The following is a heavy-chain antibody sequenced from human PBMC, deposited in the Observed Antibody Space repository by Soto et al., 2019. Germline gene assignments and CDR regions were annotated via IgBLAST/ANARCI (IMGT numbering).Heavy chain of an antibody. D-gene: IGHD6-13*01. CDR2: ISYDGSNK. CDR1: AFTFSSYA. V-gene: IGHV3-30-3*01. CDR3: ARDGRNSSSWYRYYYYYYGMDV. J-gene: IGHJ6*02. Sequence: SXGSLILSCSPSAFTFSSYAMQWVRQAPGRGLEWVAVISYDGSNKYYADSVKGRFTISRDNSKNTLYLQMNSLRAEDTAVYYCARDGRNSSSWYRYYYYYYGMDVWGQGTTVTVSS.